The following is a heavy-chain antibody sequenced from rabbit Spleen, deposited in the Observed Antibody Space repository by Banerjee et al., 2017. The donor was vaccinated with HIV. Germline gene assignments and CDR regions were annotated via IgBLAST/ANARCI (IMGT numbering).Heavy chain of an antibody. Sequence: QSLEESGGDLVKPGASLTLTCTASGFSVSSRYYMCWVRQAPGKGLEWIACIDAGSSGTTYYATWAKGRFTISKTSSTTVTLQMPSLTAADTATYFCARETSSGWGVVSFYFNLWGQGTLVTVS. D-gene: IGHD4-1*01. J-gene: IGHJ4*01. V-gene: IGHV1S40*01. CDR3: ARETSSGWGVVSFYFNL. CDR1: GFSVSSRYY. CDR2: IDAGSSGTT.